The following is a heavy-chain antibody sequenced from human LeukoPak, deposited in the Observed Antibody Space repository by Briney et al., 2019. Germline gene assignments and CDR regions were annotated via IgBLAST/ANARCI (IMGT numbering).Heavy chain of an antibody. Sequence: GGSLRLSCAASGFTFSDYYMSWIRQAPGKGLEWVSYISSSGSTIYYADSVKGRFTISRDNAKNSLYLQMNSLRAEDTAVYYCARDSSGYYLASYFDYWGQGTLVTVSS. D-gene: IGHD3-22*01. CDR1: GFTFSDYY. CDR3: ARDSSGYYLASYFDY. V-gene: IGHV3-11*04. J-gene: IGHJ4*02. CDR2: ISSSGSTI.